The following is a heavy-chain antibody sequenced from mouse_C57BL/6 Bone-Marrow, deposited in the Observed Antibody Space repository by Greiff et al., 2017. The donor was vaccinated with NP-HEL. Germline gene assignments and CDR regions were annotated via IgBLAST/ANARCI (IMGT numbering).Heavy chain of an antibody. J-gene: IGHJ1*03. CDR2: IDPNSGGT. Sequence: QVQLKQPGAELVKPGASVKLSCKASGYTFTSYWMHWVKQRPGRGLEWIGRIDPNSGGTKYNEKFKSKATLTVDKPSSTAYMQLSSLTSEDSAVYYCASRLLRGNWYFDVWGTGTTVTVSS. V-gene: IGHV1-72*01. CDR1: GYTFTSYW. CDR3: ASRLLRGNWYFDV. D-gene: IGHD2-4*01.